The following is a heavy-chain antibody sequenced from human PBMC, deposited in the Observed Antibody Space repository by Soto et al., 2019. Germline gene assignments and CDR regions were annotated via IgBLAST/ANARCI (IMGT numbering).Heavy chain of an antibody. J-gene: IGHJ4*02. V-gene: IGHV5-51*01. CDR2: IYPGDSDT. CDR1: GYSFTSYW. Sequence: GESLKISCKGSGYSFTSYWIGWVRQMPGKGLEWMGIIYPGDSDTRYSPSFQGQVTISADKSISTAYLQWSSLKASDTAMYYCARALPYYDILTGYFARDFAYWGQGTLVTVSS. D-gene: IGHD3-9*01. CDR3: ARALPYYDILTGYFARDFAY.